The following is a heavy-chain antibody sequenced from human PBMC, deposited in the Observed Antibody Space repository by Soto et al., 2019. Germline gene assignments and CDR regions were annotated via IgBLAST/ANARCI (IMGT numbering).Heavy chain of an antibody. CDR2: ISGSGGST. CDR1: GFTFSSYA. J-gene: IGHJ6*02. V-gene: IGHV3-23*01. Sequence: GGSLRLSCAASGFTFSSYAMSWVRQAPGKGLEWVSAISGSGGSTYYADSVKGRFTISRDNSKNTLYLQMNSLRAEDTAVYYCAKDLPYDILTGPQNYYYYGMDVWGQGTTVTVSS. D-gene: IGHD3-9*01. CDR3: AKDLPYDILTGPQNYYYYGMDV.